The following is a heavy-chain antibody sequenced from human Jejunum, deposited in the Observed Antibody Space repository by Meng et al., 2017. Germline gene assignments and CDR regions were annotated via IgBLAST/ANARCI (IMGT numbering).Heavy chain of an antibody. CDR1: GFTFSDYY. Sequence: SCAASGFTFSDYYMTWIRQAPGKGLEWVSYISSTGTSIYYAGSVKGRFTISRDNAKNSLYLQMNSLRAEDTAVYFCARDREFYDIDGYYYVGRFDPWGQGTLVTVSS. D-gene: IGHD3-22*01. V-gene: IGHV3-11*04. J-gene: IGHJ5*02. CDR3: ARDREFYDIDGYYYVGRFDP. CDR2: ISSTGTSI.